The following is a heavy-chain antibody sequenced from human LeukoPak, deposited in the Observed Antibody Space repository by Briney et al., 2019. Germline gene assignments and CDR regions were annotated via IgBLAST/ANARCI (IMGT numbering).Heavy chain of an antibody. Sequence: PSETLSLTCTVSGGSISGYYWSWIRQPAGKGLEWIGQIYISGSTNYNPSFKSRVTMSGDTSKNQFSLKLSSVTAADTAVYYCVRGGSKAAATFDYWGQGTLVTVSS. CDR2: IYISGST. J-gene: IGHJ4*02. CDR3: VRGGSKAAATFDY. CDR1: GGSISGYY. V-gene: IGHV4-4*07. D-gene: IGHD2-15*01.